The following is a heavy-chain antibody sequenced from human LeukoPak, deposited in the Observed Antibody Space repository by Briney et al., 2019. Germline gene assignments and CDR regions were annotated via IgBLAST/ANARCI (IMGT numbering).Heavy chain of an antibody. J-gene: IGHJ3*02. Sequence: GGPLRFSCAASRFTFSSSAMSWVGKAQGKGLKWFSGISTSGGSTYYSDSVKGRFTLSRDNSKNTLNLQRNSLRAEDRAVYYCAKNSSSCKNDAFDIWAKGQWSPSLQ. CDR2: ISTSGGST. CDR3: AKNSSSCKNDAFDI. CDR1: RFTFSSSA. V-gene: IGHV3-23*01. D-gene: IGHD6-13*01.